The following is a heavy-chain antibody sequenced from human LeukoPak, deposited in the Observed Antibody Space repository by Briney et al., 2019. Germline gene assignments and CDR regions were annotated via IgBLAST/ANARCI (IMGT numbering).Heavy chain of an antibody. D-gene: IGHD1-26*01. Sequence: GGSLRLSCAASGFTFDDYAMHWVRQAPGKGLEWVSVIYSGGSTYYADSVKGRFTISRDNSKNTLYLQMNSLRAEDTAVYYCARGRGSYYFDYWGQGTLVTVSS. V-gene: IGHV3-53*01. CDR2: IYSGGST. J-gene: IGHJ4*02. CDR3: ARGRGSYYFDY. CDR1: GFTFDDYA.